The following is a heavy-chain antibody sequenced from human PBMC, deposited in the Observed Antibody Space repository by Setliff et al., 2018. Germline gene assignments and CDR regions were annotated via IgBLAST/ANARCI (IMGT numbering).Heavy chain of an antibody. J-gene: IGHJ5*02. D-gene: IGHD3-3*01. V-gene: IGHV4-61*02. CDR1: GYSISSGTYY. CDR3: ARGRGLEWLPESWFDP. Sequence: SETLSLTCAVSGYSISSGTYYWSWFRQSAGKGLEWIGRIYTGGSTNYNPSLKSRVTISLDTSKNHFSLTLTSVTAADTAVYYCARGRGLEWLPESWFDPWGQGTLVTVSS. CDR2: IYTGGST.